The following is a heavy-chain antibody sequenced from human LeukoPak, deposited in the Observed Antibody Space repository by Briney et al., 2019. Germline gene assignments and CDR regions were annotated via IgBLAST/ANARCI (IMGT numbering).Heavy chain of an antibody. CDR1: GFTFSSYG. CDR3: ARDHGDYRFDP. CDR2: IWSDGSNK. D-gene: IGHD4-17*01. J-gene: IGHJ5*02. Sequence: GGSLRLSCAASGFTFSSYGMHWVRQAPGKGLEWVAVIWSDGSNKYYADSVKGRFTISRDNSKNMLYLQMNSLRAEDTAVYYCARDHGDYRFDPWGQGTLVTVSS. V-gene: IGHV3-33*01.